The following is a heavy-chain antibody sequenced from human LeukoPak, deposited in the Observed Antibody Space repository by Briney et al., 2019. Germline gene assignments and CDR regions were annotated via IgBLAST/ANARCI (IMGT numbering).Heavy chain of an antibody. CDR2: ISGSGGST. CDR1: GFTFSSYA. V-gene: IGHV3-23*01. D-gene: IGHD6-13*01. J-gene: IGHJ6*02. CDR3: AKAKVGPIAAAVYYYYGMDV. Sequence: GGSLRLSCAASGFTFSSYAMSWVRQAPGKGLEWVSAISGSGGSTYYADSVKGRFTISRDNSKNTLYLQMNSLRAEDTAVYYCAKAKVGPIAAAVYYYYGMDVWGQGTTVTVSS.